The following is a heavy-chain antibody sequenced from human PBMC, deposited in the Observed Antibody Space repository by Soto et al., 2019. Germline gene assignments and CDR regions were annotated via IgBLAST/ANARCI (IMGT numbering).Heavy chain of an antibody. Sequence: EVQLVESGGGLVQPGGSLRLSCAASGFTFSTSWMHWVRQAPGKGLVWVSRINSDGSTTTYADSVKGRFTISRDNAKNTLYLEMNSLRVEDMAVYYCARIPPGWGGGQLVLDYWGQGTLVTVSS. CDR1: GFTFSTSW. CDR2: INSDGSTT. V-gene: IGHV3-74*01. J-gene: IGHJ4*02. D-gene: IGHD6-13*01. CDR3: ARIPPGWGGGQLVLDY.